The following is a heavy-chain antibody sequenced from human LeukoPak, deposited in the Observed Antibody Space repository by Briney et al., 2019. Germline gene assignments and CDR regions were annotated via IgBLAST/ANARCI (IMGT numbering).Heavy chain of an antibody. D-gene: IGHD3-22*01. Sequence: PGGSLRLSCAASGFTFSGSAMHLVRQASGKGLEWVGRIRSKANSYATAYAASVKGRFNISRDDSKNTAYLQMNSLKTEDTAVYYCTRRLNYYDSSGSDYWGQGTLVTVSS. J-gene: IGHJ4*02. CDR2: IRSKANSYAT. CDR3: TRRLNYYDSSGSDY. V-gene: IGHV3-73*01. CDR1: GFTFSGSA.